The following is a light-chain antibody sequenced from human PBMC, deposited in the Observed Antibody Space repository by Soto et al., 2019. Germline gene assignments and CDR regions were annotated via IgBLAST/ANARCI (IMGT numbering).Light chain of an antibody. CDR2: QDS. V-gene: IGLV3-1*01. CDR1: KLGNKY. J-gene: IGLJ1*01. CDR3: QAWDSSTV. Sequence: SYELTQPPSVSVSPGQTASITCSGDKLGNKYASWYQQKPGQSPVLVIYQDSKRPSGIPERFSGSNSGNTATLTISGTQAMDEADYYCQAWDSSTVFGTGTKLTVL.